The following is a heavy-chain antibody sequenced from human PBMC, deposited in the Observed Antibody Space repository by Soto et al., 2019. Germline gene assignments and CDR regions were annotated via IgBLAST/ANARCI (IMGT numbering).Heavy chain of an antibody. V-gene: IGHV4-39*01. CDR1: GGSISSSSYY. CDR2: IYYSGST. J-gene: IGHJ6*03. D-gene: IGHD6-19*01. CDR3: ASTVAGTLGLTRTRPNYYYYYMDV. Sequence: QLQLQESGPGLVKPSETLSLTCTVSGGSISSSSYYWGWIRQPPGKGLEWIGSIYYSGSTYYNPSLKGRVTISVDTSKNQFSLKLSSVTAADTAVYYCASTVAGTLGLTRTRPNYYYYYMDVWGKGTTVTVSS.